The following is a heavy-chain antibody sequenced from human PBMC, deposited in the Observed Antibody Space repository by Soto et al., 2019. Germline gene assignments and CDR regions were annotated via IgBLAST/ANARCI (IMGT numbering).Heavy chain of an antibody. Sequence: GGSLRLSCAASGFKFDDYTMFWVRQAPGKGLEWVSLISWDGATTFYADSVKGRFTISRDNNKNSLYLQMSSLKTEDTAVYYCAKDRPQWELHPTFESWGQGTLVTVSS. CDR2: ISWDGATT. CDR1: GFKFDDYT. D-gene: IGHD1-7*01. V-gene: IGHV3-43*01. J-gene: IGHJ4*02. CDR3: AKDRPQWELHPTFES.